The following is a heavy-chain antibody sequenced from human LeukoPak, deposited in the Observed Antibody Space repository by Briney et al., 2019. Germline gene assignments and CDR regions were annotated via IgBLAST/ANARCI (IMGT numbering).Heavy chain of an antibody. V-gene: IGHV3-30*18. CDR2: ISYDGSSK. CDR1: GFTFSSYG. Sequence: GGSLRLSCAASGFTFSSYGMHWVRQAPGKGLEWVAVISYDGSSKYYADSVKGRFTISRDNSKNTLYLQMNSLRAEDTAVYYCAKVRSDYWGQGTLVTVSS. CDR3: AKVRSDY. J-gene: IGHJ4*02.